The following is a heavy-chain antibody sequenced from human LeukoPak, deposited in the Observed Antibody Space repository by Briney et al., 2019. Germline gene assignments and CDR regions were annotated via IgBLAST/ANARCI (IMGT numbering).Heavy chain of an antibody. V-gene: IGHV5-51*01. D-gene: IGHD3-22*01. J-gene: IGHJ3*02. CDR2: IYPGDSDT. CDR3: ARRVYYYDSSGQDAFGI. Sequence: GESLKISCKGSGYIFTSYWIGWVRQMPGKGLEWMGIIYPGDSDTRYSPSFQGQVTISADKSISTACLQWSSLKASEAAMYCCARRVYYYDSSGQDAFGIWGQGRMVTVSS. CDR1: GYIFTSYW.